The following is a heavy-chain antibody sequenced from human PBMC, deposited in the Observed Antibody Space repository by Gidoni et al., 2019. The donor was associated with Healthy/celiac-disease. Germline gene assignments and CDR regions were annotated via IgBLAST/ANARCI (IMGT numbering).Heavy chain of an antibody. CDR3: ARGEGYCSGGSCYSVY. Sequence: EVQLVESGGGLVKPGGSLRLSCAASGFTFSSYSMTWVRQAPGKGLEWVSSISSSSSYIYYADSVKGRFTISRDNAKNSLYLQMNSLRAEDTAVYYCARGEGYCSGGSCYSVYWGQGTLVTVSS. CDR2: ISSSSSYI. V-gene: IGHV3-21*01. D-gene: IGHD2-15*01. CDR1: GFTFSSYS. J-gene: IGHJ4*02.